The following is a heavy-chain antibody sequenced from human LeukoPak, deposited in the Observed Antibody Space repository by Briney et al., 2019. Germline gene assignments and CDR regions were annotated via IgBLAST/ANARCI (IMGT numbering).Heavy chain of an antibody. J-gene: IGHJ4*02. CDR2: ISAYNGNT. D-gene: IGHD3-22*01. CDR3: ARRYYYDSSGYDFDY. V-gene: IGHV1-18*01. Sequence: GASVKVSCKASGYTFTSYGISWVRQAPGQGLEWMGWISAYNGNTNYAQKLQGRVTMTTDTSTSTAYMELRSLGSDDTAVYYCARRYYYDSSGYDFDYWGQGTLVTVSS. CDR1: GYTFTSYG.